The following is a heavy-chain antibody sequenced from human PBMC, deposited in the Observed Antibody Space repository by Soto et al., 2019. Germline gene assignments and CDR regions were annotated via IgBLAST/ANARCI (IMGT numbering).Heavy chain of an antibody. CDR3: ARDYSIPQLNCSGGSCYSVWFDP. J-gene: IGHJ5*02. CDR2: TYYRSKWYN. Sequence: SQTLSLTCAISGDSVSSNSAAWNWIRQSPSRGLEWLGRTYYRSKWYNDYAVAVKSRITINPDTSKHQFSLQLNAVTPEDTAVYYCARDYSIPQLNCSGGSCYSVWFDPWGQGTLVTVSS. CDR1: GDSVSSNSAA. D-gene: IGHD2-15*01. V-gene: IGHV6-1*01.